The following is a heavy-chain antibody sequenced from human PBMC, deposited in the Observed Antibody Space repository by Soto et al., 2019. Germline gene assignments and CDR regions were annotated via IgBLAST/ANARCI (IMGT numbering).Heavy chain of an antibody. D-gene: IGHD6-19*01. J-gene: IGHJ6*02. CDR3: ARDRGSGWYLTYYYYGMDV. CDR1: GYTFTGYY. Sequence: ASVKVSCKASGYTFTGYYMYWVRQAPGQGLEWMGWINPNSGGTNYAQKFQGRVTMTRDTSISTAYMELSRLRSDDTAVYYCARDRGSGWYLTYYYYGMDVRGQGTTVTVSS. CDR2: INPNSGGT. V-gene: IGHV1-2*02.